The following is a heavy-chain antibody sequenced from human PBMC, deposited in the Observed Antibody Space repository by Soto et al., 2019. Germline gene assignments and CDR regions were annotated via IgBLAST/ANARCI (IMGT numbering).Heavy chain of an antibody. CDR3: ASTMISYYGMDV. J-gene: IGHJ6*02. CDR2: IIPIFGTA. CDR1: GGTFSSYA. Sequence: VASVKVSCKASGGTFSSYAISWVRQAPGQGLEWMGGIIPIFGTANYAQKFQGRVTITADESTSTAYMELSSLRSEDTAVYYCASTMISYYGMDVWGQGTTVTVSS. D-gene: IGHD3-22*01. V-gene: IGHV1-69*13.